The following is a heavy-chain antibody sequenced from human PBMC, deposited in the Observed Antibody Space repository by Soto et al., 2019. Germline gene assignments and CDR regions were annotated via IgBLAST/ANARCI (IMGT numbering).Heavy chain of an antibody. CDR1: GGSISSGGYY. Sequence: SETLSLTCTVSGGSISSGGYYWSWIRQHPGKGLEWIGYIYYSGSTYYNPSLKSRVTISVDTSKNQFSLKLSSVTAADTAVYYCARVLSDFWSGYPEYYFDYWGQGTLVTVSS. CDR2: IYYSGST. D-gene: IGHD3-3*01. V-gene: IGHV4-31*03. CDR3: ARVLSDFWSGYPEYYFDY. J-gene: IGHJ4*02.